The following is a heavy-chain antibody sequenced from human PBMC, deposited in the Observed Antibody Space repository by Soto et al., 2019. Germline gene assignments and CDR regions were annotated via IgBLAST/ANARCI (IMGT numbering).Heavy chain of an antibody. J-gene: IGHJ6*02. CDR2: INPRGGST. CDR3: ARETTVTNSRYYYYGMDV. D-gene: IGHD4-4*01. CDR1: GYPFTSYY. V-gene: IGHV1-46*01. Sequence: ASVKVSCKASGYPFTSYYMPWVRQAPGQGLEWMGIINPRGGSTNYAQKFQGRVTITADESTSTAYMELSSLRSEDTAVYYCARETTVTNSRYYYYGMDVWGQGTTVTVSS.